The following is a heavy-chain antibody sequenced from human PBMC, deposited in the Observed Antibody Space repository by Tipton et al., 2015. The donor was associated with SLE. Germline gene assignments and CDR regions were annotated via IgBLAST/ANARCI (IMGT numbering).Heavy chain of an antibody. CDR1: NGSIRSNY. J-gene: IGHJ5*02. CDR3: ARLHGYSYGLNWFDP. CDR2: IYYNGDT. D-gene: IGHD5-18*01. V-gene: IGHV4-59*01. Sequence: LRLSCTVSNGSIRSNYWSWIRQPPGKGLEWIGDIYYNGDTYYNPSLKSRVTMSSDTSKNQFSLKVNSMTAADTAVYYCARLHGYSYGLNWFDPWGQGTLISVSS.